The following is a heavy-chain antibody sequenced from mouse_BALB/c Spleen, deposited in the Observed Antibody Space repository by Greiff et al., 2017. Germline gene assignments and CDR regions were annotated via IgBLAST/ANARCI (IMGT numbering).Heavy chain of an antibody. CDR1: GFTFNDSY. CDR2: IYPANGNT. J-gene: IGHJ4*01. CDR3: ANPLLGGGAKDY. D-gene: IGHD2-10*01. V-gene: IGHV14-3*02. Sequence: VQLQQSGAELVKPGASVKLSCTASGFTFNDSYMHWVKQRPGQGLEWIGRIYPANGNTKYDPKFQGKATITADTSSNTAYMQLSSLTSEDTAVYYCANPLLGGGAKDYWGQGTSVTVSS.